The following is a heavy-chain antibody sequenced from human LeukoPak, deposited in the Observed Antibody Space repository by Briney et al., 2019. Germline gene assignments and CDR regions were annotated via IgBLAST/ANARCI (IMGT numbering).Heavy chain of an antibody. CDR1: GGSISSSSYY. CDR2: ICYSGST. CDR3: ARWIVSGFDY. V-gene: IGHV4-39*01. D-gene: IGHD3-16*02. Sequence: SETLSLTCTVSGGSISSSSYYWGWIRQPPGKGLEWIGSICYSGSTYYNPSLKSRVTISVDTSKNQFSLKLSSVTAADTAVYYCARWIVSGFDYWGQGTLVTVSS. J-gene: IGHJ4*02.